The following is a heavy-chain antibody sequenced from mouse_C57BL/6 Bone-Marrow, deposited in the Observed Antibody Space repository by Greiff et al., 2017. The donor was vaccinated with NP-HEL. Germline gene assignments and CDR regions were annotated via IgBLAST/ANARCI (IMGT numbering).Heavy chain of an antibody. J-gene: IGHJ1*03. V-gene: IGHV1-50*01. D-gene: IGHD1-1*01. CDR1: GYTFTSYW. CDR3: ARGDCYGSDWYFDV. CDR2: IDPSDSYT. Sequence: QVQLQQPGAELVKPGASVKLSCKASGYTFTSYWMQWVKQRPGQGLEWIGEIDPSDSYTNYNQKFKGKATLTVDTSSSTAYMQLSSLTSEDSADYYCARGDCYGSDWYFDVWGTGTTVTVSS.